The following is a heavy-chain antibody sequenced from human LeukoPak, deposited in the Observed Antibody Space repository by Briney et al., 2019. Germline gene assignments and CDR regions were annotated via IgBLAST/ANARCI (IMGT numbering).Heavy chain of an antibody. V-gene: IGHV1-8*01. Sequence: ASVKVSCKASGYTFTSYDINWVRQATGQGLEWMGWMNPNSGNTGYAQKFQGRVTMTRNTSISTAYMELSSLRSEDTAVYYCARGDYGSGSQHIDYWGQGTLVTVSS. CDR2: MNPNSGNT. CDR3: ARGDYGSGSQHIDY. CDR1: GYTFTSYD. J-gene: IGHJ4*02. D-gene: IGHD3-10*01.